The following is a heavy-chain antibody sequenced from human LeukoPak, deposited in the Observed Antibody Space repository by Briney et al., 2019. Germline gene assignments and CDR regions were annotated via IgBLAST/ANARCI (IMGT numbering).Heavy chain of an antibody. CDR1: GGSISSGGYY. CDR3: ARYSMTTGFDY. D-gene: IGHD4-17*01. Sequence: SETLSLTCTVSGGSISSGGYYWSWIRQHPGKGLEWIGYIYYSGNTYYNPSLKSRVTISVDTSKSQFSLKLSSVTAADTAVYYCARYSMTTGFDYWGPGTLVTVSS. V-gene: IGHV4-31*03. CDR2: IYYSGNT. J-gene: IGHJ4*02.